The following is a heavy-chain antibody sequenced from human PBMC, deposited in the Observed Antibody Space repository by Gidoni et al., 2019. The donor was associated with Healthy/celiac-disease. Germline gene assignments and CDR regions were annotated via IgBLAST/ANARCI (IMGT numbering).Heavy chain of an antibody. CDR2: ISSSGSTI. D-gene: IGHD6-13*01. V-gene: IGHV3-11*01. CDR3: ARVLWANQAAADDY. J-gene: IGHJ4*02. Sequence: VQLVESGGGLGKPGGSLGLSCAASGSDFSDYYSSWIRQAQGKGLVWVAYISSSGSTIYCADSVKGRFTISMDNAKNSLYLQMNSLRAEDTAVYYCARVLWANQAAADDYWGQGTLVTVSS. CDR1: GSDFSDYY.